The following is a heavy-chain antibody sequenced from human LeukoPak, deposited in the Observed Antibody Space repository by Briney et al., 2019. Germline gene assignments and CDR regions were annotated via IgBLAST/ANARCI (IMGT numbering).Heavy chain of an antibody. J-gene: IGHJ4*02. Sequence: PGGSLRLSCAASGNYWMHWVRQAPGKGLLWVSHINSDGIWTSYADSVKGRFTISKDNAKNTVYLQMNSLRAEDTAVYYCVSFYEKYWGRGTLVTVSS. CDR3: VSFYEKY. CDR1: GNYW. D-gene: IGHD2/OR15-2a*01. CDR2: INSDGIWT. V-gene: IGHV3-74*01.